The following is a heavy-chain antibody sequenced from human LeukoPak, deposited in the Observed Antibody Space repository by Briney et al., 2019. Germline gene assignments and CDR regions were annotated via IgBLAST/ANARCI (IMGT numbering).Heavy chain of an antibody. CDR3: ARAPRSGSYYAGHGWFDP. Sequence: PSETLSLTCTVSGGSISSYYWSWIRQPPGKGLEWIGYIYYSGSTNYNPSLKSRVTISVDKSKNQFSLKLSSVTAADTAVYYCARAPRSGSYYAGHGWFDPWGQGTLVTVSS. CDR1: GGSISSYY. CDR2: IYYSGST. J-gene: IGHJ5*02. D-gene: IGHD1-26*01. V-gene: IGHV4-59*12.